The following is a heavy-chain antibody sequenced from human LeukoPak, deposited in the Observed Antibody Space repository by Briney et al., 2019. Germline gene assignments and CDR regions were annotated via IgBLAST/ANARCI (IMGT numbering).Heavy chain of an antibody. Sequence: ASVKVSCKASGYTFTSYYMHWVRQAPGQGLEWMGIINPSGGSTSYAQKFQGRVTMTTDTSTSTAYMELRSLRSDDTAVYYCSIAVAGTFWFDPWGQGTLVTVSS. CDR1: GYTFTSYY. CDR3: SIAVAGTFWFDP. V-gene: IGHV1-46*03. D-gene: IGHD6-19*01. J-gene: IGHJ5*02. CDR2: INPSGGST.